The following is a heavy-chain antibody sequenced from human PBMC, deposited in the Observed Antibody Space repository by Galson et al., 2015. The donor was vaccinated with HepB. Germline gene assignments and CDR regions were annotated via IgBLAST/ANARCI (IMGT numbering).Heavy chain of an antibody. D-gene: IGHD5/OR15-5a*01. J-gene: IGHJ6*02. CDR2: ISSSGSPI. Sequence: SLRLSCAASGFTFSSYEMNWVRQAPGKGLEWVSYISSSGSPIYYADSVKGRFTISRDNAKNSLYLQMNSLRAEDTAVYYCARESTDGSSYYYYGMDVWGQGTTVTVSS. CDR1: GFTFSSYE. V-gene: IGHV3-48*03. CDR3: ARESTDGSSYYYYGMDV.